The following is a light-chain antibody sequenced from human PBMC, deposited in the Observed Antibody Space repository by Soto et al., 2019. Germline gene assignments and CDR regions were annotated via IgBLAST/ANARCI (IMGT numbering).Light chain of an antibody. J-gene: IGKJ2*01. CDR3: QQYGSSPGFMYN. Sequence: EIVLTQSPGTLSLSPGERATLSCRASQSVSSSYLAWYQQKPGQAPRLLIYGASSRATGIPDRFSGSGSGTDFTLTISRMEPEDFAVYYCQQYGSSPGFMYNFGQGTKLEIK. V-gene: IGKV3-20*01. CDR2: GAS. CDR1: QSVSSSY.